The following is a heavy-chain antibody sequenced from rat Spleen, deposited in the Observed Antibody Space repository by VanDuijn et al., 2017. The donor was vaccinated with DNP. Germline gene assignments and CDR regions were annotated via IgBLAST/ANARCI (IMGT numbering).Heavy chain of an antibody. Sequence: QVQLKESGPGLVQPSQTLSLTCTVGGFSLTSYNIHWIRQPPGKGLEWMGVIWNSGGTRYNSARKSRVSISKDTSKSQVFLKMNSLQTEDTATYYCARQPPNAGYHPYAMDPWGQGTSVTVSS. V-gene: IGHV2-41*01. J-gene: IGHJ4*01. CDR1: GFSLTSYN. CDR3: ARQPPNAGYHPYAMDP. CDR2: IWNSGGT. D-gene: IGHD4-3*01.